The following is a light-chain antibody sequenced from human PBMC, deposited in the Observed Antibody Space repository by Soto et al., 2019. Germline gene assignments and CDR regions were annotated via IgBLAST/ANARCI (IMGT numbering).Light chain of an antibody. CDR3: QRYGSSPLIT. CDR2: GTS. CDR1: QSVSSSS. V-gene: IGKV3-20*01. Sequence: EIVLTQSPGTLSLSPGERATLSCRASQSVSSSSLAWYQQRPGQAPRLLIYGTSSRATGIPARFSGSGSGTDFTLTISSLEPEDFAVYFCQRYGSSPLITFGQGTRLEIK. J-gene: IGKJ5*01.